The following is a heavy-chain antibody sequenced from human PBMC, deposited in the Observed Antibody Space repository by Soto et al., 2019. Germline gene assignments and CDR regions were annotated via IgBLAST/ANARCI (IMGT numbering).Heavy chain of an antibody. J-gene: IGHJ5*02. Sequence: PSETLSLTCAVSGGSTSSGGYSWSWIRQPPGKGLEWIGYIYHSGSTYYNPSLKSRVTISVDRSKNQFSLKLSSVTAADTAVYYCARDRENDYGEKYEFWFDPWGQGTLVTVSS. CDR1: GGSTSSGGYS. V-gene: IGHV4-30-2*01. CDR3: ARDRENDYGEKYEFWFDP. CDR2: IYHSGST. D-gene: IGHD4-17*01.